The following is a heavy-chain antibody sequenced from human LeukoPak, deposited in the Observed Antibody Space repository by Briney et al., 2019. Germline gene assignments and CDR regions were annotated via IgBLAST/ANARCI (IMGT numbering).Heavy chain of an antibody. V-gene: IGHV1-46*01. CDR3: ARGRFVLDYYRFDY. J-gene: IGHJ4*02. CDR2: FNPSGGGT. Sequence: GASVKVSCKASGYTFTSYYMHWVRQAPGQGLEWMGMFNPSGGGTTYAQKFQGRVTMTRDTSTSTVYMELGSLRSEDTAVYYCARGRFVLDYYRFDYWGQGTLVTVSS. CDR1: GYTFTSYY. D-gene: IGHD3-22*01.